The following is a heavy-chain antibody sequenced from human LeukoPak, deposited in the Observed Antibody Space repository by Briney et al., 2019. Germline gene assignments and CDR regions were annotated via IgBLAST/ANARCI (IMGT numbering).Heavy chain of an antibody. D-gene: IGHD5-12*01. V-gene: IGHV3-33*01. Sequence: QPGRSLRLSCAASGFTFTNYGMHWVRQTPGKGLEWVAVIWYDGSNKDYVDSVKGRFTISRDNSKSTLYLQMNSLRAEDTAVYYCARDPKGYEQGYWGQGTLVTVSS. J-gene: IGHJ4*02. CDR3: ARDPKGYEQGY. CDR2: IWYDGSNK. CDR1: GFTFTNYG.